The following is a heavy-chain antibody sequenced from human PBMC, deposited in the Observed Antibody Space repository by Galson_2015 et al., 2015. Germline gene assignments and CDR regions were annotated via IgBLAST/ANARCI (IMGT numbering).Heavy chain of an antibody. CDR3: ARPTSSSGWYLDY. CDR2: IYPGDSDT. V-gene: IGHV5-51*01. CDR1: GYSFTSYW. J-gene: IGHJ4*02. D-gene: IGHD6-19*01. Sequence: QSGAEVTKPGESLQISCKNSGYSFTSYWIDWVRQMPEKGLEWRGIIYPGDSDTRYSPSFQGQVTISADKSISTAYLQWSSLKASDTAMYYCARPTSSSGWYLDYWGQGSLLIVSS.